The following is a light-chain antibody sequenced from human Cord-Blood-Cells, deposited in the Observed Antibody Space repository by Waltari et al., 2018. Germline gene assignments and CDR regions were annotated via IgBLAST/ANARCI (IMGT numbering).Light chain of an antibody. V-gene: IGLV1-44*01. J-gene: IGLJ3*02. Sequence: QSVLTQPPSASGTPGQRVTISCSGSSPHIGSNTVNWYQQLPGTAPKLLIYRNNQWPAGVPDRFSGSKSGTSASLAISGLQSEDEAYYYCAAWDDSLNGPVFGGGTKLTVL. CDR1: SPHIGSNT. CDR2: RNN. CDR3: AAWDDSLNGPV.